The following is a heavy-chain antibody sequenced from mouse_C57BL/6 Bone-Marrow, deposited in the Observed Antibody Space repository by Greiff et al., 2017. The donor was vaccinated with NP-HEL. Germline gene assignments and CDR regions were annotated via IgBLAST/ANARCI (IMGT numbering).Heavy chain of an antibody. CDR3: ARGNYDGYPYYFDY. J-gene: IGHJ2*01. V-gene: IGHV1-76*01. CDR2: IYPGSGNT. D-gene: IGHD2-3*01. CDR1: GYTFTDYY. Sequence: VQLQQSGAELVRPGASVKLSCKASGYTFTDYYINWVKQRPGQGLEWIARIYPGSGNTYYNEKFTGKATLTAEKSSSTAYMQRSSLTSEASAVYFCARGNYDGYPYYFDYWGQGTTLTVSS.